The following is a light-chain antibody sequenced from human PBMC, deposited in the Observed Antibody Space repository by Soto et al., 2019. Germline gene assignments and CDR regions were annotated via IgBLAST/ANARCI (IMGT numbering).Light chain of an antibody. CDR3: QQYGNSAIT. Sequence: EIVLTQSPGTLSLSPGERATLSCRASQSVSSSYLGWYQQKPGQAPRLLIYGASSRATGIPDRFSGSGSGTDFTHTISRLEPEDFAVYYCQQYGNSAITFGQGTRLEIK. V-gene: IGKV3-20*01. CDR2: GAS. J-gene: IGKJ5*01. CDR1: QSVSSSY.